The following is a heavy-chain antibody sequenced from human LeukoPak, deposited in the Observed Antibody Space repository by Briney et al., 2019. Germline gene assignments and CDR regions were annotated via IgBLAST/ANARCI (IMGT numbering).Heavy chain of an antibody. J-gene: IGHJ4*02. Sequence: GGSLRLSCAASGFTFSSNAMSWVRQAPGKGLEWVSTISGSGGSTYYADSVKGRFTISRDNSKNTLYLQMNSLRAEDTAVYYCAKGEGYGDPFDYWGQGTLVTVSS. CDR3: AKGEGYGDPFDY. CDR2: ISGSGGST. D-gene: IGHD4-17*01. V-gene: IGHV3-23*01. CDR1: GFTFSSNA.